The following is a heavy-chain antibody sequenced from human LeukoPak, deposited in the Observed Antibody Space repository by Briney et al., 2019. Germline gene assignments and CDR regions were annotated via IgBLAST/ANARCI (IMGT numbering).Heavy chain of an antibody. CDR1: GFTFSSYA. Sequence: GGSLRLSCAASGFTFSSYAMHWVRQAPGKGLEWVSAISGSGGSTYYADSVKGRFTISRDNSKNTLYLQMNSLRAEDTAVYYCAKDKTDCSSTSCYRVGYFDYWGQGTLVTVSS. J-gene: IGHJ4*02. CDR2: ISGSGGST. V-gene: IGHV3-23*01. CDR3: AKDKTDCSSTSCYRVGYFDY. D-gene: IGHD2-2*02.